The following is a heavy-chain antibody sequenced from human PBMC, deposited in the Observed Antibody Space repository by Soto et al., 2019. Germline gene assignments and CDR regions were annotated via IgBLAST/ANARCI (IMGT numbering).Heavy chain of an antibody. D-gene: IGHD1-26*01. CDR3: AKISGSYYVSWFDP. CDR1: GGSSSSYY. V-gene: IGHV4-59*03. CDR2: INDRGRP. Sequence: PSETLSLTCTVSGGSSSSYYWSRIRQAPGKGLEGIGYINDRGRPNHNPSLKSRVPISVNTSKNQFSLKLSSVTAADTAVYYCAKISGSYYVSWFDPWGQGTRVTVSA. J-gene: IGHJ5*02.